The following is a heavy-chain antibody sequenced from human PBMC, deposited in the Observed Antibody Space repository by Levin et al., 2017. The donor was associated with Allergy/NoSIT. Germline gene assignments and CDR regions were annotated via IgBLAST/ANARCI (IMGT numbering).Heavy chain of an antibody. V-gene: IGHV3-7*01. CDR2: IKEDGSEK. CDR1: RFTFSTYW. Sequence: AGGSLRLSCAASRFTFSTYWMSWVRQAPGKGLEWVANIKEDGSEKYYVDSVTGRFTISRDNAKNSLYLQMNSLRAEDTSVYYCARGLPYFDIWGQGTMVTVSS. J-gene: IGHJ3*02. CDR3: ARGLPYFDI.